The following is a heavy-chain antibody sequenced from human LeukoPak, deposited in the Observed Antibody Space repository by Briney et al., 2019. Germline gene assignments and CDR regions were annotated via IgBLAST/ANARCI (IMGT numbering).Heavy chain of an antibody. Sequence: GGSLRLSCAASGFTFTSYAMSWVRQAPGKGLEWVSVLTGDGNTYYADSVKGRFTISRDNSKNTLYLQMNSLRAEDTAVYYCAKGGDGYNYYFDYWGQETLVTVSS. CDR1: GFTFTSYA. CDR3: AKGGDGYNYYFDY. V-gene: IGHV3-23*01. CDR2: LTGDGNT. D-gene: IGHD5-24*01. J-gene: IGHJ4*02.